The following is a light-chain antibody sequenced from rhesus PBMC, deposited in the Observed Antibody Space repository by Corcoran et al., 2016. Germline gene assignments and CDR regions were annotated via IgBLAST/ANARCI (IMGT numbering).Light chain of an antibody. J-gene: IGKJ3*01. CDR2: DAS. CDR1: QGISNY. Sequence: DIQMTQSPSSLSASVGDRVTITCRASQGISNYLSWYQQKQGKAPKLLIYDASTLQSGVPSRFSGSGSVTDFTLTISSRQPEDFATYYCLQYNSDPFTFGPGTKLDIK. CDR3: LQYNSDPFT. V-gene: IGKV1-43*02.